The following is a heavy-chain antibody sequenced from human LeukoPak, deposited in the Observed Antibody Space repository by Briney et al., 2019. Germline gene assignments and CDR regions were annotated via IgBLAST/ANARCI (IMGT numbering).Heavy chain of an antibody. CDR1: GFSFSTYW. V-gene: IGHV3-74*01. Sequence: GGSLRLSCAASGFSFSTYWMHWVRQTPGKGLMWVSRINPDSSATSYADSVKGRFTISRDNAENTLYLRMNSLRREDTAVYYCVRGQEVWELLPDDGFDMWGQGTKVTVAS. CDR2: INPDSSAT. D-gene: IGHD1-26*01. CDR3: VRGQEVWELLPDDGFDM. J-gene: IGHJ3*02.